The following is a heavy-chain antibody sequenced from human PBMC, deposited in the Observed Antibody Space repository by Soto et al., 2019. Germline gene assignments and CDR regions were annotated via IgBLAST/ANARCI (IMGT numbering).Heavy chain of an antibody. Sequence: QVQLVESGGGVVQPGRSLRLSCAASGFFFSDYAMHWVRQAPGKGLEWVALVSHDGSNKYYADSVKGRFTVSRDNSENTLYLQMSRLRAEDTAIYYCAKVSFAFTSYFDSWGQGSLVTVSS. V-gene: IGHV3-30*18. CDR2: VSHDGSNK. CDR1: GFFFSDYA. J-gene: IGHJ4*02. D-gene: IGHD3-3*01. CDR3: AKVSFAFTSYFDS.